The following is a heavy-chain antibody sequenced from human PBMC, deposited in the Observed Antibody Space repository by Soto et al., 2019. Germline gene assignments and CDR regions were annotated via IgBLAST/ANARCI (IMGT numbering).Heavy chain of an antibody. CDR2: INAGNGNT. V-gene: IGHV1-3*05. D-gene: IGHD4-17*01. CDR3: ARDPDYGDYGTSPADDY. CDR1: GHTFTSYA. Sequence: QVQLVQSGAEEKKPGASVKVSCKASGHTFTSYAMHWVRQAPGQRLEWMGWINAGNGNTKYSQKFQGRVTITRDTSASTAYMELSSLRSEDTAVYYCARDPDYGDYGTSPADDYWGQGTLVTVSS. J-gene: IGHJ4*02.